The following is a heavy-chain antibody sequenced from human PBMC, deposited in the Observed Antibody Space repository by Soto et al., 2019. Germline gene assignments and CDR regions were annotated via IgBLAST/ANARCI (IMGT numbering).Heavy chain of an antibody. Sequence: EVQLVESGGGLVKPGGSLRLSCAASGFTFSSYSMNWVRQAPGKGLEWVSSISSSSSYIYYADSVKGRFTISRDNAKNSLYLQMNSLRAEDTAVYYCARDDEYYDFWSGYYGYDYWSQGTLATVSS. CDR2: ISSSSSYI. V-gene: IGHV3-21*01. J-gene: IGHJ4*02. CDR1: GFTFSSYS. CDR3: ARDDEYYDFWSGYYGYDY. D-gene: IGHD3-3*01.